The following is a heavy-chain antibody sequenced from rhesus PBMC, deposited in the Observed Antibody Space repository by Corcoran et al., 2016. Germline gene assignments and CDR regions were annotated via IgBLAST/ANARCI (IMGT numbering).Heavy chain of an antibody. J-gene: IGHJ4*01. CDR2: ISESGGTT. Sequence: WVRQAPGKGLEWVSVISESGGTTYYADSVKGRFTISRDNAKNSLFLQMNSLRAEDTAVYYCTRDTIVVAGYFDYWGQGVLVTVSS. CDR3: TRDTIVVAGYFDY. D-gene: IGHD3-16*01. V-gene: IGHV3-100*01.